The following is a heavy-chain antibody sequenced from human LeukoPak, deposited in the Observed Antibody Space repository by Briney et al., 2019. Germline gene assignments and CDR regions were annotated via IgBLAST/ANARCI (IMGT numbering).Heavy chain of an antibody. CDR3: ARPVYYDFWSGLDY. D-gene: IGHD3-3*01. CDR1: GGSFSGYY. Sequence: SETLSLTCAVYGGSFSGYYWSWIRQPPGKGLEWIGEINHSGSTNYNPSLKSRVTISVDTSKNQFSLKLSSVTAADTAVYYCARPVYYDFWSGLDYWGQGTLVTVSS. V-gene: IGHV4-34*01. CDR2: INHSGST. J-gene: IGHJ4*02.